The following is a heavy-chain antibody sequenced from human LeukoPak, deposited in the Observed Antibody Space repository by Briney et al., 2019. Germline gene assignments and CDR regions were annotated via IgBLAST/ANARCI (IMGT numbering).Heavy chain of an antibody. CDR1: GGTFSSYA. Sequence: SVKVSCKASGGTFSSYAISWVRQAPGQGLEWMGGIIPIFGTANYAQKFQGRVTITADESTSTAYMELSSLRSEDTAVYYCARVSDYYDSSGYPYYFDYWGQGTLVTVSS. CDR3: ARVSDYYDSSGYPYYFDY. J-gene: IGHJ4*02. V-gene: IGHV1-69*13. D-gene: IGHD3-22*01. CDR2: IIPIFGTA.